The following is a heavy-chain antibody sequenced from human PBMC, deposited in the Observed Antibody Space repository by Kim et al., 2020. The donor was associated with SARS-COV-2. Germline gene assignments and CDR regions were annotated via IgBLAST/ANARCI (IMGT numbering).Heavy chain of an antibody. CDR3: ARDRRDGYSDYFDY. D-gene: IGHD4-4*01. CDR2: IYHSGST. CDR1: GGSISSGGYY. J-gene: IGHJ4*02. Sequence: SETLSLTCTVSGGSISSGGYYWSWIRQHPGKGLEWIGYIYHSGSTYYNPSLTSRVTISVDTSKNQFSLKLRSVTAADTAVFYCARDRRDGYSDYFDYWGQGTLVTVSS. V-gene: IGHV4-31*03.